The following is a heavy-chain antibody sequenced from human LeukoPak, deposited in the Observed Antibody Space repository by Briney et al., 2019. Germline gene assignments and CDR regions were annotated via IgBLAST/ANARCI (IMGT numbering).Heavy chain of an antibody. V-gene: IGHV4-34*01. CDR2: INHSGST. D-gene: IGHD2-2*01. Sequence: PSETLSLTCAVYGGSFSGYYWSWIRQPPGKGLEWIGEINHSGSTNYNPSLKSRVTISVDTSKNQFSLKLSSVTAADTAVYYCASERKIYCSSTSCFPFDYWGQGTLVTVSS. J-gene: IGHJ4*02. CDR1: GGSFSGYY. CDR3: ASERKIYCSSTSCFPFDY.